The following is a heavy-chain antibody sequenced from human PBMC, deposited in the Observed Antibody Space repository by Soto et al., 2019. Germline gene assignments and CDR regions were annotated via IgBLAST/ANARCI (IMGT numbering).Heavy chain of an antibody. J-gene: IGHJ4*02. CDR2: IFWDDDK. CDR1: GFSLSTSGVG. D-gene: IGHD3-22*01. V-gene: IGHV2-5*02. CDR3: AHRRYYDSSGYSPFDY. Sequence: KESGPTLVKPTRTLTLTCSFSGFSLSTSGVGVGWIRQPPGKALEWLAFIFWDDDKRYSPSLRSRFTIIKDTSKNQVVLTMTNMDPVDTATYYCAHRRYYDSSGYSPFDYWGQGTLVTVSS.